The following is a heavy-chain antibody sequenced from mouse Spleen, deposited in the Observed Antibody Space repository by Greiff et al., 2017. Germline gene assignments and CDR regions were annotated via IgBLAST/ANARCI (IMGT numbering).Heavy chain of an antibody. CDR2: ISSGGGNT. J-gene: IGHJ4*01. CDR1: GFTFSSYA. Sequence: EVKVVESGGGLVKLGGSLKLSCAASGFTFSSYAMSWVRQTPEKRLEWVATISSGGGNTYYPDSVKGRFTISRDNAKNTLYLQMSSLKSEDTAMYYCARHVTGPYAMDYWGQGTSVTVSS. V-gene: IGHV5-9*04. D-gene: IGHD4-1*01. CDR3: ARHVTGPYAMDY.